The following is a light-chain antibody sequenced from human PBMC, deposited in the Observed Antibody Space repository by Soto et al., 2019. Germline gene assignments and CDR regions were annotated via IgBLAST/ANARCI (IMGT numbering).Light chain of an antibody. V-gene: IGLV1-44*01. CDR2: ISD. CDR3: ATWDDSLNVPV. Sequence: QSVLTQPPSASGTPGQRVTISCSGNSSNIGSNTVNWYQHLPGAAPKLLIWISDQRPSGVPDRFSGSKSGTSASLAISGLQSEDEAAYYCATWDDSLNVPVFGEGTQLTVL. CDR1: SSNIGSNT. J-gene: IGLJ3*02.